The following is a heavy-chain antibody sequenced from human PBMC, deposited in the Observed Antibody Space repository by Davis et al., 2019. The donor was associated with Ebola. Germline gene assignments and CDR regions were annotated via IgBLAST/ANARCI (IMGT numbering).Heavy chain of an antibody. CDR3: ARHPSVLRSFLVDP. CDR1: GGSISGSTCY. J-gene: IGHJ5*02. Sequence: SETLSLTCTVSGGSISGSTCYWGWIRQPPGKGLEWIASIYYSGSTYYNPSLKSRVTISVDTSKNQFSLKLSSVTAADTAVYYCARHPSVLRSFLVDPWGQGTQVTVSS. V-gene: IGHV4-39*01. CDR2: IYYSGST. D-gene: IGHD3-3*01.